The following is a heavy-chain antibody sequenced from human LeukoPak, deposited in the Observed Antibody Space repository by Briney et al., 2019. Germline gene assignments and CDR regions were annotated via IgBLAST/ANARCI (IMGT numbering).Heavy chain of an antibody. V-gene: IGHV3-30*02. CDR2: IRFDGSHR. CDR3: ARDPTSSWETAFDI. Sequence: PGGSLRLSCAASGFTFSLYGMHWVRQAPGKGLEWVALIRFDGSHRYYADSVKGRFTISRDNAKNSLYLQMNSLRAEDTAVYYCARDPTSSWETAFDIWGQGTMVTVSS. D-gene: IGHD1-26*01. J-gene: IGHJ3*02. CDR1: GFTFSLYG.